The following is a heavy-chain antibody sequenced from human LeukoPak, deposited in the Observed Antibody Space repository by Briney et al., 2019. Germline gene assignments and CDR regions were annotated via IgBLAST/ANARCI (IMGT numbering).Heavy chain of an antibody. V-gene: IGHV3-23*01. Sequence: PGGSLRLSCAASGFTFSTYAMSWVRQAPGKGLEWVSAISGSGGSTYYADSVKGRFTISRDNSKNTLYLQMNSLRAEDTAVYYCAKVQLRFGELLPDFDYWGQGTLVTVSS. CDR1: GFTFSTYA. J-gene: IGHJ4*02. CDR2: ISGSGGST. D-gene: IGHD3-10*01. CDR3: AKVQLRFGELLPDFDY.